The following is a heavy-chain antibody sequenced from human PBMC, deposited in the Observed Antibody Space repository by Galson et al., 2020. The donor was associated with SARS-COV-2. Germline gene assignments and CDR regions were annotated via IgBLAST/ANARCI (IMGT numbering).Heavy chain of an antibody. D-gene: IGHD1-1*01. CDR2: ISAYNGNT. J-gene: IGHJ4*02. CDR3: ARDPFRYGIEMAPGYY. V-gene: IGHV1-18*01. Sequence: ASVKVSCKASGYTFTSYGISWVRQAPGQGLEWMGWISAYNGNTNYAQKLQGRVTMTTDTSTSTAYMELRSLRSDDTAVYYCARDPFRYGIEMAPGYYWGQGTLVTVSS. CDR1: GYTFTSYG.